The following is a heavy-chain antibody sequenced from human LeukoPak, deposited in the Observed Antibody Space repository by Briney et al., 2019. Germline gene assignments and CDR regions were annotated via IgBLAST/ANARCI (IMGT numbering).Heavy chain of an antibody. D-gene: IGHD4-17*01. V-gene: IGHV3-33*01. CDR3: ARGGGAVTTYSNFDY. J-gene: IGHJ4*02. Sequence: QPGRSLRLSCAASGFTFSSYGLPWVRQAPVKGLEWVAVIWDDGSNKYYADSVKGRFTISRDNSKNTLYLQMNSLRAEDTAVYYCARGGGAVTTYSNFDYWGQGTLVTVSS. CDR2: IWDDGSNK. CDR1: GFTFSSYG.